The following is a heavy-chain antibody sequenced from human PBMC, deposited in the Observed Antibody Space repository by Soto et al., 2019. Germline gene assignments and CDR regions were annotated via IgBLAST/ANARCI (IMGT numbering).Heavy chain of an antibody. J-gene: IGHJ4*02. CDR1: GFTFTSSA. Sequence: SVKVSCKASGFTFTSSAFQWVRQARGQRLEWIGWIAVGSGYTNYAQRFQDRVTLTRDTSTATTYMELSRLTSEDTAIYYCAADATAWQQMVPSDYWGQGTLVTVSS. CDR3: AADATAWQQMVPSDY. CDR2: IAVGSGYT. D-gene: IGHD2-8*01. V-gene: IGHV1-58*01.